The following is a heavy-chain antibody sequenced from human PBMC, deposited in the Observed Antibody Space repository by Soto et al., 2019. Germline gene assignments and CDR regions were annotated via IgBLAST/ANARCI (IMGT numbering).Heavy chain of an antibody. V-gene: IGHV3-11*06. J-gene: IGHJ5*02. CDR2: ISSSSSYT. Sequence: PGASLRLCCAASGFTFSHYYMRWIRKAPGKGLEWVSYISSSSSYTNYADSVKGRLTISRDNAKNSLYMQMNSLRAEDTAVYYCARVHGVKDCFDPWGQGT. D-gene: IGHD4-17*01. CDR1: GFTFSHYY. CDR3: ARVHGVKDCFDP.